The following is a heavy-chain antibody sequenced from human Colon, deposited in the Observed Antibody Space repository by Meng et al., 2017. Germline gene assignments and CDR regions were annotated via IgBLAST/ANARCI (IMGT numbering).Heavy chain of an antibody. CDR3: AKESVGTYSLYSFDS. Sequence: GASLQTPRAAPGFRFNNFGMTWVRQGPGKGLECVAAITSSGGNTYYADSVKGRFTISRDNSQNTLYLQMNSLRVEDTAVYYCAKESVGTYSLYSFDSWGQGTLVTVSS. J-gene: IGHJ4*02. V-gene: IGHV3-23*01. CDR1: GFRFNNFG. CDR2: ITSSGGNT. D-gene: IGHD4-11*01.